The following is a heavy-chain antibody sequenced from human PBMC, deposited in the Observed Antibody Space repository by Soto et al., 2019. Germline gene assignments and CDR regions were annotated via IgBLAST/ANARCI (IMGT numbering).Heavy chain of an antibody. J-gene: IGHJ3*02. CDR2: IYHSGST. CDR3: ARDSSSKDYGDYADAFDI. CDR1: GGSISSSNW. D-gene: IGHD4-17*01. Sequence: SETLPLTCAVSGGSISSSNWWSWVRQPPGKGLEWIGEIYHSGSTNYNPSLKSRVTISVDKSKNQFSLKLSSVTAADTAVYYCARDSSSKDYGDYADAFDIWGQGTMVT. V-gene: IGHV4-4*02.